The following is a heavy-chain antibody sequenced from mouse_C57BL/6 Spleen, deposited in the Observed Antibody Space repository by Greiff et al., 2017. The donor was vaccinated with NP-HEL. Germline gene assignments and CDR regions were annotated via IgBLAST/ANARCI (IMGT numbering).Heavy chain of an antibody. V-gene: IGHV1-26*01. CDR1: GYTFTDYY. D-gene: IGHD2-3*01. CDR2: INPNNGGT. CDR3: ARNGYYYFDY. J-gene: IGHJ2*01. Sequence: EVQLHQSGPELVKPGASVKISCKASGYTFTDYYMNWVKQSHGKSLEWIGDINPNNGGTSYNQKFKGKATLTVDKSSSTAYMELRSLTSEDSAVYYCARNGYYYFDYWGQGTTLTVSS.